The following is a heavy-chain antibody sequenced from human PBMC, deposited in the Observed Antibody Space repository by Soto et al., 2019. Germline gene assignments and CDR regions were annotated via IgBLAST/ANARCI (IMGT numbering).Heavy chain of an antibody. J-gene: IGHJ5*02. CDR1: GGSISSYY. D-gene: IGHD3-3*01. Sequence: SETLSLTCTVSGGSISSYYWSWIRQPAGKGLEWIGRIYTSGSTNYNPSLKSRVTMSVDTSKNQFSLKLSSVTAADTAVYYCAREIKLGVDFWSGYRNWFDPWGQGTLVTVSS. CDR2: IYTSGST. V-gene: IGHV4-4*07. CDR3: AREIKLGVDFWSGYRNWFDP.